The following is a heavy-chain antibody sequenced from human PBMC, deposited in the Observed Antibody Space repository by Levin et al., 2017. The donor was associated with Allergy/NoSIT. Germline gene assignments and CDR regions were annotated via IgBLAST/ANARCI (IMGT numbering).Heavy chain of an antibody. CDR1: GYIFTSYA. CDR3: ARGVLPSSGWHLDY. D-gene: IGHD6-19*01. V-gene: IGHV1-3*01. J-gene: IGHJ4*02. CDR2: IIAVNGNT. Sequence: RGESLKISCKASGYIFTSYAIHWVRQAPGQRLEWMGWIIAVNGNTKYSQNFQGRVTITRDTSASTVYMELSSLSSEDTSVYYCARGVLPSSGWHLDYWGQGTLVTVSS.